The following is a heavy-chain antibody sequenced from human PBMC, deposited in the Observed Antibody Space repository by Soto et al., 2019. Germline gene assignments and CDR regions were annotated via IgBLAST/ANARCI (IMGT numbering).Heavy chain of an antibody. D-gene: IGHD1-1*01. CDR2: TYHSGST. CDR3: AADLAPTDPYNWFEP. J-gene: IGHJ5*02. Sequence: PLETLSLTCTVSGGSISTDNWWSWVRKPPGKGLEWIGETYHSGSTHYNPSLKSRVTISVDNSTNTAYMELTSLRSEDTAVYYCAADLAPTDPYNWFEPWGQGTLVTVSS. V-gene: IGHV4-4*02. CDR1: GGSISTDNW.